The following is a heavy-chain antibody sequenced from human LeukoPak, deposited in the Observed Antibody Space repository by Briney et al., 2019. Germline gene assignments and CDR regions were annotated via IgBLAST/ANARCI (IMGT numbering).Heavy chain of an antibody. V-gene: IGHV4-30-4*01. CDR2: ISYSGST. J-gene: IGHJ4*02. D-gene: IGHD4-17*01. CDR3: ARVQTTVTSFRLGQYFDY. Sequence: PSETLSLTCTVSGGSINSGDYFWSWIRQPPGKGLEWIGYISYSGSTYYNPSLKSRLTISIDTSKNQFSLNLNSVTAADTAVYYCARVQTTVTSFRLGQYFDYWGQGTLVTVSS. CDR1: GGSINSGDYF.